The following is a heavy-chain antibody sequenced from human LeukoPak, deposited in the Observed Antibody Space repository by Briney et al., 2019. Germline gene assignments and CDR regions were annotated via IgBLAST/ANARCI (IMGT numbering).Heavy chain of an antibody. D-gene: IGHD1-26*01. CDR2: ISGSGGST. CDR1: GFTFSSYA. Sequence: GGSLRLSCAASGFTFSSYAMSWVRQAPGKGLEGVSAISGSGGSTYYADSVKGRFTISRDNSKNTLYLQMNSLRAEDTAVYYCATGIVGARDYWGQGTLVTVSS. CDR3: ATGIVGARDY. V-gene: IGHV3-23*01. J-gene: IGHJ4*02.